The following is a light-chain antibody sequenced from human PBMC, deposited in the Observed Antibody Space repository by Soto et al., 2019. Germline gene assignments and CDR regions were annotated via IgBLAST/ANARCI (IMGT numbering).Light chain of an antibody. CDR2: DDS. CDR3: FLSYSGTNWV. V-gene: IGLV3-21*02. J-gene: IGLJ3*02. Sequence: SYELTQPPSVSVAPGQTARIACGGNNIGIRNVHWYQQKPGQAPVLVVYDDSDRPSGIPERFSGSKSGNTAALTISRVEAGDEADYYCFLSYSGTNWVFGGGTKLTVL. CDR1: NIGIRN.